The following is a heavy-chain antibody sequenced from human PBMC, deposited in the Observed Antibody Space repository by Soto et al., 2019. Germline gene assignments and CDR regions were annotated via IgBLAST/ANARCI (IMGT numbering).Heavy chain of an antibody. CDR3: ARTHSGDAFQSWPGSVAFDY. CDR1: GYSFTSYW. D-gene: IGHD5-12*01. Sequence: PGESLKISCKGSGYSFTSYWIGWVRQMPGKGLEWMGIIYPGDSDTRYSPSFQGQVTISADKSISTAYLQWSSLKASDTAMYYCARTHSGDAFQSWPGSVAFDYWGQGTLVTVSS. J-gene: IGHJ4*02. CDR2: IYPGDSDT. V-gene: IGHV5-51*01.